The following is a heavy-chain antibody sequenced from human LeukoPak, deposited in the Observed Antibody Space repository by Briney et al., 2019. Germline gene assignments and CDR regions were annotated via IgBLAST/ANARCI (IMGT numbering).Heavy chain of an antibody. Sequence: GGSLRLSCKASGFTFSDYWMHWVRQAPGKGPVWVSRIISDGSSVSYVDSVKGRFIMSRDNAKNTLYLQMNSLRAEDTVVYYCAKGGKWDVTPFDYWGQGTLVTVSS. V-gene: IGHV3-74*01. CDR3: AKGGKWDVTPFDY. J-gene: IGHJ4*02. CDR1: GFTFSDYW. D-gene: IGHD1-26*01. CDR2: IISDGSSV.